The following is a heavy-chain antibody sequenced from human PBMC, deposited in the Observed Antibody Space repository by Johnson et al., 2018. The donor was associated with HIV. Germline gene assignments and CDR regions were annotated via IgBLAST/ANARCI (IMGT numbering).Heavy chain of an antibody. CDR1: GFTFSSYW. V-gene: IGHV3-7*01. J-gene: IGHJ3*02. CDR3: ARVGLGDAFDI. Sequence: VQLVESGGGLVQPGGSLRLSCAASGFTFSSYWMSWVRQAPGKGLEWVANIKQDGSEKYYVDSVKGRFTISRENAKNSLYLQMNSLRAGDTAVYYCARVGLGDAFDIWGQGTMVTVSS. CDR2: IKQDGSEK. D-gene: IGHD3-16*01.